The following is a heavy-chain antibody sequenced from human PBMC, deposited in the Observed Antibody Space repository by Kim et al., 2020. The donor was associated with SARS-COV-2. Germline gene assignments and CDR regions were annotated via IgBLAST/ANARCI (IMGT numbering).Heavy chain of an antibody. J-gene: IGHJ4*02. Sequence: GGSLRLSCAASGFTFSSYGMHWVRQAPGKGLEWVAVICDGGSNKYYADSVKGRFTISRDNSKNTLYLQMNSLRAEDTAVYYCAKEGGYSSGWYGRRFDYWGQGTLGTASS. D-gene: IGHD6-19*01. CDR1: GFTFSSYG. V-gene: IGHV3-30*18. CDR2: ICDGGSNK. CDR3: AKEGGYSSGWYGRRFDY.